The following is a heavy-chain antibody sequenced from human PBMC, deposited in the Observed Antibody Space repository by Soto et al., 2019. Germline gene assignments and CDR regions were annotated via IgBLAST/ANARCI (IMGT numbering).Heavy chain of an antibody. CDR1: GYTFSDHD. D-gene: IGHD1-1*01. V-gene: IGHV1-8*01. J-gene: IGHJ4*02. CDR2: MTPNSGDT. Sequence: QVQLVQSGAEVKKPGASVKVSCKASGYTFSDHDINWVRQASGQGPEWLGCMTPNSGDTGYAQNFRGRVTITRNTSKRTAYMELSSLRSEDTAVYYCARVGGNWNDDYFDYWGQGTLVTVSS. CDR3: ARVGGNWNDDYFDY.